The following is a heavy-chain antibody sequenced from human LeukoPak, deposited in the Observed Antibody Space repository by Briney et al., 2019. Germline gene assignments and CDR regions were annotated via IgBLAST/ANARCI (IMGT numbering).Heavy chain of an antibody. CDR2: IYSGGST. Sequence: GGSLRLSCAASGFTVSSNYMTWVRQAPGKGLEWVSVIYSGGSTYYADSVKGRFTISRDSSKNTLFLQMNSLRAEDTAVYYCARAVALAYYYYGMDVWGQGTTVTVSS. D-gene: IGHD6-19*01. V-gene: IGHV3-53*01. J-gene: IGHJ6*02. CDR1: GFTVSSNY. CDR3: ARAVALAYYYYGMDV.